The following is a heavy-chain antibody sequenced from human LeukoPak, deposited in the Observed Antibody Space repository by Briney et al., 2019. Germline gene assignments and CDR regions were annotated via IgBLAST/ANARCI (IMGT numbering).Heavy chain of an antibody. Sequence: GGSLRLSCAASGFTFSSYGMHWVRQAPGKGLEWVAFIRYDGSNKYYADSVKGRFTISRDNSKNTLYLQMNSLRAEDTAVYYCAGEIYYDSSGYKNWGQGTLVTVSS. D-gene: IGHD3-22*01. CDR2: IRYDGSNK. CDR3: AGEIYYDSSGYKN. CDR1: GFTFSSYG. J-gene: IGHJ4*02. V-gene: IGHV3-30*02.